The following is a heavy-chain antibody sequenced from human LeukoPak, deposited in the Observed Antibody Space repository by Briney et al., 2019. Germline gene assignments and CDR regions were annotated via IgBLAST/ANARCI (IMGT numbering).Heavy chain of an antibody. CDR2: IRYDGSNK. CDR3: GSLHNRAL. D-gene: IGHD2/OR15-2a*01. J-gene: IGHJ1*01. CDR1: GFTFSSYG. V-gene: IGHV3-30*02. Sequence: GGSLRLSCAASGFTFSSYGMHWVRQAPGKGLEWVAFIRYDGSNKYYADSVKGRFTISRDNAKNSLYLQMTSLRAEDTAIYYCGSLHNRALWGQGTLVTVSS.